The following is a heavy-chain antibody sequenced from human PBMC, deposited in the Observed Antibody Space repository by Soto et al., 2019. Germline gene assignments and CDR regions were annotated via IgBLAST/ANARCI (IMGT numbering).Heavy chain of an antibody. V-gene: IGHV4-34*01. D-gene: IGHD3-10*01. J-gene: IGHJ5*02. CDR3: AKGNANYGSGRASWFDP. CDR2: INHSGST. CDR1: GGSFSGYY. Sequence: PSETLSLTCAVYGGSFSGYYWSWIRQPPGKGLEWIGEINHSGSTNYNPSLKSRVTISVDTSKNQFSLKLSSVTAADTAVYYCAKGNANYGSGRASWFDPWGQGTLVTVSS.